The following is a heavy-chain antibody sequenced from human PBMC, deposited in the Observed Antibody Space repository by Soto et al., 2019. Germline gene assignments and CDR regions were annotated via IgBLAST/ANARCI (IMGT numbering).Heavy chain of an antibody. CDR3: ARGGAMGVDY. V-gene: IGHV3-74*01. Sequence: EVQLVESGGGVVQPGGALRLFCTASGFTFNTHWMHWGRQASGEGLVWGSRIYFDWITTNYADSVKGRLTVSRDNAKNTVYLHVNTLRDEDTAVYYCARGGAMGVDYWGQGTLVTVSS. D-gene: IGHD1-26*01. CDR1: GFTFNTHW. CDR2: IYFDWITT. J-gene: IGHJ4*02.